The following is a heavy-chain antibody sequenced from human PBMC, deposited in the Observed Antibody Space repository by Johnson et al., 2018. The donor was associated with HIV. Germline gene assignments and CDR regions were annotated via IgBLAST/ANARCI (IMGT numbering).Heavy chain of an antibody. Sequence: DVQLAESGGGVVQPGRSLRLSCAASGFTFSSYAMSWVRQAPWKGLEWVSAISGSGGSTYYADSVKGRFTISRDNSKNTLYLQMNSLRAEDTAVYYCAKSSSSFGAFDIWGQGTMLTVSS. V-gene: IGHV3-23*04. CDR2: ISGSGGST. CDR3: AKSSSSFGAFDI. CDR1: GFTFSSYA. D-gene: IGHD6-6*01. J-gene: IGHJ3*02.